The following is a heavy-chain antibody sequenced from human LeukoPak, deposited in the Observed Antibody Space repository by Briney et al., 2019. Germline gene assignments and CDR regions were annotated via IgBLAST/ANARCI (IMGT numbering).Heavy chain of an antibody. J-gene: IGHJ4*02. V-gene: IGHV3-30*02. Sequence: GGSLRLSCAASGFTFSSYGMHWVRQAPGKGLEWVAFIRYDGSNKYYADSVKGRFTISRDNSKNTLYLQMNSLRAEDTAVYYCAIYGDYVVDYFDYWGQGTLVTVSS. CDR1: GFTFSSYG. D-gene: IGHD4-17*01. CDR3: AIYGDYVVDYFDY. CDR2: IRYDGSNK.